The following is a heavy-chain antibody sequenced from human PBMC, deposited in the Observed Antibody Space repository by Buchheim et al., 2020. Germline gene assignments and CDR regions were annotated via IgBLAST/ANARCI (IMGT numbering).Heavy chain of an antibody. CDR2: IFYSGST. Sequence: QVQLQESGPGLVKPSETLSLTCSVSGDSLNSYYWSWIRQPPGKELEWIGYIFYSGSTYYRPSLRSRAFISVDTSRNLFSLRLRSVTAADTAVYYCARGRRNYSRGWFDPWGQGT. J-gene: IGHJ5*01. CDR3: ARGRRNYSRGWFDP. D-gene: IGHD6-13*01. CDR1: GDSLNSYY. V-gene: IGHV4-59*01.